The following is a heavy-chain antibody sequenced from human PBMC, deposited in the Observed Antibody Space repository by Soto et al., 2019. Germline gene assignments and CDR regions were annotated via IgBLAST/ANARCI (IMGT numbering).Heavy chain of an antibody. CDR1: GYTFTCCS. V-gene: IGHV1-45*02. Sequence: ASVKVSCKASGYTFTCCSLHWLQQAPGQGLERMRWITLYNGSTNYAKKFQGRVTITRGMSLRTAYIELSSLRSEDSAVYYWARFGYGGASYYFDYWGQGTLVTVSS. CDR2: ITLYNGST. CDR3: ARFGYGGASYYFDY. D-gene: IGHD4-17*01. J-gene: IGHJ4*02.